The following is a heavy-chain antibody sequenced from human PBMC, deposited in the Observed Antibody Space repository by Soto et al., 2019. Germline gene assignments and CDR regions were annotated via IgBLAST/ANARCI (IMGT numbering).Heavy chain of an antibody. CDR1: GYSFTSYG. D-gene: IGHD2-8*01. V-gene: IGHV1-18*01. Sequence: QVQLVQSGAEVKEPGASVKVSCMASGYSFTSYGLIWLRQAPGQRLEWMGWISPYNGNTNYAQKLQGRVTMTTDTSTNTAYMELRSLRSDDTAVYYCARQFGVNPHFDCWGQGTLVAVSS. CDR3: ARQFGVNPHFDC. J-gene: IGHJ4*02. CDR2: ISPYNGNT.